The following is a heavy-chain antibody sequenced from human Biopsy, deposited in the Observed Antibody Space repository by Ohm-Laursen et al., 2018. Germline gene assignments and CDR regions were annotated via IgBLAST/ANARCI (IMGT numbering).Heavy chain of an antibody. CDR3: AKPADSYGSEFYFDY. CDR1: GFTFSSYA. V-gene: IGHV3-23*01. Sequence: SLRPSCSASGFTFSSYAMTWVRQAPGKGLEWASVINTSGGSTHYAVSVKGRFTISRDNSKNTLYLRMNSLRAEDTAVYYCAKPADSYGSEFYFDYWGQGTLVTVSS. D-gene: IGHD4-17*01. J-gene: IGHJ4*02. CDR2: INTSGGST.